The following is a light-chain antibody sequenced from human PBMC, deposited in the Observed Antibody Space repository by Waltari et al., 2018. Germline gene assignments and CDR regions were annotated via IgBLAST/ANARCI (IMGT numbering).Light chain of an antibody. CDR1: SSNIGSNY. V-gene: IGLV1-47*01. CDR2: RNS. J-gene: IGLJ2*01. CDR3: ATWDDSPSGHVL. Sequence: QSVLTQPPSASGTPGQRVTISCSGSSSNIGSNYIYWYQHLPGAAPKLLIYRNSQRPSGVPDRFSGSKAGTSASLAIIGLRSEDEADYYCATWDDSPSGHVLFGGGTKLTVL.